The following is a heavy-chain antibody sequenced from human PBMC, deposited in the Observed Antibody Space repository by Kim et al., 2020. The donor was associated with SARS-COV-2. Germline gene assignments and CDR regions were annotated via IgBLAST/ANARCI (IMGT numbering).Heavy chain of an antibody. V-gene: IGHV1-8*01. CDR2: MNPNSGNT. CDR1: GYTFTSYD. CDR3: ARLGDYEYYYYYYGMDV. D-gene: IGHD4-17*01. Sequence: ASVKVSCKASGYTFTSYDINWVRQATGQGLEWMGWMNPNSGNTGYAQKFQGRVTMTRNTSISTAYMELSSLRSEDTAVYYCARLGDYEYYYYYYGMDVWGQGTTVTVSS. J-gene: IGHJ6*02.